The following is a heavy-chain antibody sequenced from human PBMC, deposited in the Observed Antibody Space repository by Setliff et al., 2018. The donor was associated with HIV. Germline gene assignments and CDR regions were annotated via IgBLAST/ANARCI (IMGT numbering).Heavy chain of an antibody. CDR3: AREGYGDKRERYFYYMDV. V-gene: IGHV4-39*07. CDR1: GGSFTSRSYY. D-gene: IGHD4-17*01. J-gene: IGHJ6*03. CDR2: IFYSGST. Sequence: SETLSLTCTVSGGSFTSRSYYWGWIRQPPGKGLEWIGSIFYSGSTFYNPSLKSRVTISVDTSKKQFSLKLSSVTAADTAVYYCAREGYGDKRERYFYYMDVWGKGTTVTVSS.